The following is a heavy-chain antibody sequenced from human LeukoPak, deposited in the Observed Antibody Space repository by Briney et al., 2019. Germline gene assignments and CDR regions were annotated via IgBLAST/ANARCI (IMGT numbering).Heavy chain of an antibody. CDR1: GDSISSSSYY. D-gene: IGHD3-10*01. CDR2: IHYSGST. CDR3: ARHHIALYGSGSYYFDT. Sequence: SETLSLTCGVSGDSISSSSYYWGWIRQSPGKGLEWIASIHYSGSTYYNPSLKSRVTISVDMSKNLFSLKRSSVTAADTAVYYCARHHIALYGSGSYYFDTWGQGTLVTVSS. V-gene: IGHV4-39*01. J-gene: IGHJ4*02.